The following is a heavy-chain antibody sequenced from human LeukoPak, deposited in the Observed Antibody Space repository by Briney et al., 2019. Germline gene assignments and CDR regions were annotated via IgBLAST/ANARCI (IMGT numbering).Heavy chain of an antibody. V-gene: IGHV4-4*07. Sequence: SETLSLTSTVSGGSISSYYWSWIRQPAGKGLEWIGRIYTSGSTNYNPSLQSRVTMSVDTSKNQFSLKLSSVTAADTAAYYCARELRYFDWLLTSGAYYYYMDVWGKGTTVTISS. J-gene: IGHJ6*03. D-gene: IGHD3-9*01. CDR3: ARELRYFDWLLTSGAYYYYMDV. CDR2: IYTSGST. CDR1: GGSISSYY.